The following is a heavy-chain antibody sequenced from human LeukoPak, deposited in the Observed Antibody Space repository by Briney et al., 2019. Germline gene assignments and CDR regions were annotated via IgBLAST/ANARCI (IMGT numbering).Heavy chain of an antibody. J-gene: IGHJ4*02. CDR2: ISKDGSDK. CDR1: GFSVSGKF. Sequence: GGSLRLSCAASGFSVSGKFMSWVRQAPGKGLEWVAVISKDGSDKYYPGSVRGRFTISRDNSKNTIYLQMDSLRAEDTAIYYCARDYWWNYDYWGQGTLVTVSS. V-gene: IGHV3-30-3*01. D-gene: IGHD1-7*01. CDR3: ARDYWWNYDY.